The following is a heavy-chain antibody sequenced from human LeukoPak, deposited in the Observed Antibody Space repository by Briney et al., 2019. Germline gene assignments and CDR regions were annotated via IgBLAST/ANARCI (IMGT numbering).Heavy chain of an antibody. Sequence: PSQTLSLTCTVSGGSISSGGYYWSWIRQPPGKGLEWIGYIYHSGSTYYNPSLKSRVTISVDRPKNQFSLKLSSVTAADTAVYYCASSEDYGSGQTDAFDIWGQGTMVTVSS. CDR3: ASSEDYGSGQTDAFDI. J-gene: IGHJ3*02. CDR1: GGSISSGGYY. CDR2: IYHSGST. D-gene: IGHD3-10*01. V-gene: IGHV4-30-2*01.